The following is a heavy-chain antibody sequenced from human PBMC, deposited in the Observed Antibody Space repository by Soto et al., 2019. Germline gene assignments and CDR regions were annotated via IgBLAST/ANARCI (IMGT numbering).Heavy chain of an antibody. Sequence: SETLSLTCTVSGGSIRNVYWSWIRQSPGKRLEWIGFIFHSGNAKYNPSLKSRVSVSIESSKNQFFLNLASATESDTAVYYCVRNTVTALRYFDYWGQGILVTVSS. CDR1: GGSIRNVY. V-gene: IGHV4-59*01. CDR3: VRNTVTALRYFDY. D-gene: IGHD4-17*01. CDR2: IFHSGNA. J-gene: IGHJ4*01.